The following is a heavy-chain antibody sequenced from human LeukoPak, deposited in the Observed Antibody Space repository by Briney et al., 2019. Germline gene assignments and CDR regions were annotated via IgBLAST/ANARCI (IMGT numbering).Heavy chain of an antibody. D-gene: IGHD6-19*01. CDR3: ARDPLAGRIGYSSGWYVFSYFDY. CDR2: INPNSGGT. J-gene: IGHJ4*02. CDR1: GYTFTGYY. V-gene: IGHV1-2*02. Sequence: ASVKVSCKASGYTFTGYYMHWVRQAPGQGLEWMGWINPNSGGTNYAQKFQGRVTMTRDTSISTAYMELSRLGSDDTAVYYCARDPLAGRIGYSSGWYVFSYFDYWGQGTLVTVSS.